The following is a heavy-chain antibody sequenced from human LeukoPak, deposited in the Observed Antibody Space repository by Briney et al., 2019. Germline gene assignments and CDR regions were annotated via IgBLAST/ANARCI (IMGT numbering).Heavy chain of an antibody. Sequence: SETLSLTCSVSGGSIGSYYWSWIRQPPGKGLEWIGHLSKYGSTNYNPSLKSRVTISVDTSKNKFSLKLNSVTAADTAVYYCARATETFTWFLQHWGQGTLVTVSS. CDR1: GGSIGSYY. CDR2: LSKYGST. J-gene: IGHJ1*01. D-gene: IGHD3-10*01. CDR3: ARATETFTWFLQH. V-gene: IGHV4-59*01.